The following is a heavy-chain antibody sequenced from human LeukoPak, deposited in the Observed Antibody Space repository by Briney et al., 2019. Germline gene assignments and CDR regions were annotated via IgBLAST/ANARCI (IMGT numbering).Heavy chain of an antibody. CDR2: INHSGST. CDR3: ARILGGWPRRYYFDY. Sequence: SETLSLTCAVYGGSYSGYYWSWIRQPPGKGLEWMREINHSGSTNYNPSLKSRVTISVDTSKNQFSLKLRSVTAADTAVYYCARILGGWPRRYYFDYWGQGTLVTVSS. D-gene: IGHD6-19*01. CDR1: GGSYSGYY. V-gene: IGHV4-34*01. J-gene: IGHJ4*02.